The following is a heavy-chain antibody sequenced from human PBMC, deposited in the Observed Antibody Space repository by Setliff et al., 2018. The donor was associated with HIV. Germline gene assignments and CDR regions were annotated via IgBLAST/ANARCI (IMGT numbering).Heavy chain of an antibody. Sequence: SETLSLTCTVSGGSIRSNNYYWGWIRQPPGKGLEWIGSIYYSGSTYYNPSLKSRVTISVDTSKNQFSLKLSSVTAADTAVYYCARQQTALFVDYWGQGTLVTVSS. CDR2: IYYSGST. CDR1: GGSIRSNNYY. D-gene: IGHD2-21*02. J-gene: IGHJ4*02. V-gene: IGHV4-39*01. CDR3: ARQQTALFVDY.